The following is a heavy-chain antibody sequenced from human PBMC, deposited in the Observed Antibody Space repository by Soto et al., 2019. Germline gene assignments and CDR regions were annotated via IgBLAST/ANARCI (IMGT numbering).Heavy chain of an antibody. Sequence: GASVKVSCKASGGTFSSYAISWVRQAPGQGLEWMGGIIPIFGTANYAQKFQGRVTITADESTGTAYMELSSLRSEDTAVYYCARGGYNYGRRYYYGMDVWGQGTTVTVSS. CDR1: GGTFSSYA. D-gene: IGHD5-12*01. V-gene: IGHV1-69*13. CDR2: IIPIFGTA. CDR3: ARGGYNYGRRYYYGMDV. J-gene: IGHJ6*02.